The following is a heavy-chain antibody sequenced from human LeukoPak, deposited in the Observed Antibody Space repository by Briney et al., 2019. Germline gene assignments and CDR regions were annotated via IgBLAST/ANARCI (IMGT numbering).Heavy chain of an antibody. J-gene: IGHJ4*02. CDR3: ARVFTIFGVPYYFDY. D-gene: IGHD3-3*01. V-gene: IGHV3-21*01. CDR2: ISSSSSYI. Sequence: GGSLRLSXAASGFTFCSYSMNWVRQAPGKGLEWVSSISSSSSYIYYADSVKGRFTISRDNAKNSLYLQMNSLRAEDTAVYYCARVFTIFGVPYYFDYWGQGTLVTVSS. CDR1: GFTFCSYS.